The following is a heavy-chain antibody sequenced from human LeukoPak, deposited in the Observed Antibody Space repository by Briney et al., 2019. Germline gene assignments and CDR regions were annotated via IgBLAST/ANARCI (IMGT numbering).Heavy chain of an antibody. CDR2: IYYSGST. D-gene: IGHD2-21*02. CDR1: GGSISSYY. V-gene: IGHV4-59*01. J-gene: IGHJ4*02. CDR3: ARERGDKYYFDY. Sequence: SETLSLTCAVPGGSISSYYWSWIRQPPGKGLEWIGYIYYSGSTNYNPSLKSRVTITADTSKNQFSLKLSSVTAADTAVYYCARERGDKYYFDYWGQGTLVTVSS.